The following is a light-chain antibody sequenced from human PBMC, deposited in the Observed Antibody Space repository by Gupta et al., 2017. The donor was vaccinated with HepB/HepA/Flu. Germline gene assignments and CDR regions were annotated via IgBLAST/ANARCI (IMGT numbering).Light chain of an antibody. CDR3: QQSYSTPLS. Sequence: DIQMTQSPSSLSASVGDRVTITCRASQIINRYLNWYQQKPGKAPKLLIYTASSLQSGVPSRFSGSGSGTDFTLTITSLQPEDFATYYCQQSYSTPLSFGGGTKVEIK. CDR1: QIINRY. J-gene: IGKJ4*01. CDR2: TAS. V-gene: IGKV1-39*01.